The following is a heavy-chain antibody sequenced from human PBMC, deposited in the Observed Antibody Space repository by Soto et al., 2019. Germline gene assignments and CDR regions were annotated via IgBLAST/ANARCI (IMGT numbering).Heavy chain of an antibody. V-gene: IGHV4-34*01. CDR1: GGSFSGYY. Sequence: SETLSLTCAVYGGSFSGYYWSWIRQPPGKGLEWIGEINHSGSTNYNPSLKSRVTISVDTSKNQFSLKLSSVTAADTAVYYCARKLSGDWVTAEYFQHWGQGTLVTVSS. D-gene: IGHD2-21*02. CDR3: ARKLSGDWVTAEYFQH. J-gene: IGHJ1*01. CDR2: INHSGST.